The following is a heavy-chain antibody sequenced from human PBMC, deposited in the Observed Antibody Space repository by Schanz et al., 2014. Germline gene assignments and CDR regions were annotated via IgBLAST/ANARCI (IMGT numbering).Heavy chain of an antibody. Sequence: EVQLVESGAGLVQPGGSLRLSCSASGFTFSTSTMHWVRQAPGKGLEYVSSISSKGDMTFYANSVKGRFTISRDNSKNTLYLQLDSLSAEDTAVYYCAWAGLSFGDNCFDPWGQGTLVTVSS. D-gene: IGHD2-21*02. V-gene: IGHV3-64*01. J-gene: IGHJ5*02. CDR1: GFTFSTST. CDR2: ISSKGDMT. CDR3: AWAGLSFGDNCFDP.